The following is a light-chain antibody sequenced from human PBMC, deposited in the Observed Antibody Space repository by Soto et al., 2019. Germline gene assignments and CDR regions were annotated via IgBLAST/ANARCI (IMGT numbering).Light chain of an antibody. V-gene: IGKV3-20*01. CDR2: GAS. J-gene: IGKJ5*01. Sequence: EIVLTQSPDTLSLSPGDSATLSCGASQSVSSRYLAWYQQKPGQAPRLLIYGASNRATGIPDRFSGSGSGTDFTLTISRLEPDDFAVFYCQQYDDSITFGQGTRLEIE. CDR3: QQYDDSIT. CDR1: QSVSSRY.